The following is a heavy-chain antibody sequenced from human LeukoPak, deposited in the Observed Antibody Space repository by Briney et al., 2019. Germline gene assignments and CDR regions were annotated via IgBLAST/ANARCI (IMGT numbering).Heavy chain of an antibody. CDR2: IYYSGST. J-gene: IGHJ4*02. V-gene: IGHV4-59*08. CDR3: ARAGCSGGSCYTVDY. Sequence: SETLSLTCTVSGGSISSYYWSWIRQPPGKGLEWIGYIYYSGSTNYNPSLKSRVTISVDTSENQFSLKLSSVTAADTAVYYCARAGCSGGSCYTVDYWGQGTLVTVSS. D-gene: IGHD2-15*01. CDR1: GGSISSYY.